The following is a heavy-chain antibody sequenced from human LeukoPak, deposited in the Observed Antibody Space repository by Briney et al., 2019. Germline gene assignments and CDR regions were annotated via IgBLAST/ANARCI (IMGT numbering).Heavy chain of an antibody. Sequence: ASVKVSCKASGYTFTDYYMHWMRQAPGQGLEWMGWINPYSDATKYAQQFQGRVTMTRDTSVSTAYMELSSLRSDDTGVYYCARGPSSGAFDIWGQGTMVTVSS. J-gene: IGHJ3*02. V-gene: IGHV1-2*02. CDR1: GYTFTDYY. CDR3: ARGPSSGAFDI. CDR2: INPYSDAT.